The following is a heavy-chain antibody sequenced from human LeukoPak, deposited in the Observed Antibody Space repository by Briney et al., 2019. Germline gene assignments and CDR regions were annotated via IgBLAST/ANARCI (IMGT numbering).Heavy chain of an antibody. J-gene: IGHJ4*02. CDR1: GYTFTSYG. V-gene: IGHV1-18*01. CDR2: ISAYNGNT. Sequence: GASVTVSCKASGYTFTSYGISWVRQAPGQGLEWMGWISAYNGNTNYAQKLQGRVTMTTDTSTSTAYMELRSLRSDDTAVYYCARGPYYYDSSGYYYVHGFDYWGQGTLVTVSS. D-gene: IGHD3-22*01. CDR3: ARGPYYYDSSGYYYVHGFDY.